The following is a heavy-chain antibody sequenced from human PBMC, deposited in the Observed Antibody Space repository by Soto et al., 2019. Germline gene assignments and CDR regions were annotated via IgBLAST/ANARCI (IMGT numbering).Heavy chain of an antibody. CDR1: GFPLSTYG. CDR2: ITGTGGNT. J-gene: IGHJ6*02. Sequence: LRLSFAASGFPLSTYGMTWVRQAPGKGLEWVSAITGTGGNTYYVDSVKGRFTSSRDNSKNMLYLQVNSLRVEDTAVYYCARIRGYWYGLDVWGQGTTVTVSS. V-gene: IGHV3-23*01. CDR3: ARIRGYWYGLDV.